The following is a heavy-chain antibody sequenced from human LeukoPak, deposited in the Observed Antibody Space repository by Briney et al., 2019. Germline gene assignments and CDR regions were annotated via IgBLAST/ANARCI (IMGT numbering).Heavy chain of an antibody. D-gene: IGHD2-2*01. CDR3: ARDLVVPAANWYFDL. V-gene: IGHV3-48*04. J-gene: IGHJ2*01. CDR2: ISSSGSTI. CDR1: GFTFSSYW. Sequence: GGSLRLSCAASGFTFSSYWMSWVRQAPGKGLEWVSYISSSGSTIYYADSVKGRFTISRDNAKNSLYLQMNSLRAEDTAVYYCARDLVVPAANWYFDLWGRGTLVTVSS.